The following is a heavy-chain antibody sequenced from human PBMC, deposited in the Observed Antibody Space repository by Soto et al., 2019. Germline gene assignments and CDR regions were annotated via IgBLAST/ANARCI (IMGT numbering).Heavy chain of an antibody. D-gene: IGHD4-17*01. J-gene: IGHJ4*02. Sequence: VQLVESGGGLVQPGGSLRLSCAASGFTFSNAWMSWVRQAPGKGLEWVGRIKSKTDGGTTDYAAPVKGRFTISRDDSKNTLYLQMNSLKTEDTAVYYCTTSTAYGDYVYDYWGQGTLVTVSS. CDR1: GFTFSNAW. V-gene: IGHV3-15*01. CDR3: TTSTAYGDYVYDY. CDR2: IKSKTDGGTT.